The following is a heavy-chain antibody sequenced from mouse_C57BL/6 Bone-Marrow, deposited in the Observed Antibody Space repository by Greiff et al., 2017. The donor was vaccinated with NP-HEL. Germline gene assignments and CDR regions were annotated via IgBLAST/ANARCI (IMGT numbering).Heavy chain of an antibody. V-gene: IGHV14-2*01. J-gene: IGHJ3*01. Sequence: EVKVVESGAELVKPGASVKLSCTASGFNIKDYYMHWVKQRTEQGLEWIGRIDPEDGETKYAPKFQGKATITADTSSNTAYLQLSSLTSEDTAVYYCRSMVTTGRGWFAYWGQGTLVTVSA. D-gene: IGHD2-2*01. CDR3: RSMVTTGRGWFAY. CDR2: IDPEDGET. CDR1: GFNIKDYY.